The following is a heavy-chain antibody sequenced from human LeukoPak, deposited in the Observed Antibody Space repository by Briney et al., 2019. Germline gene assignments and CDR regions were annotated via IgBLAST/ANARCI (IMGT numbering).Heavy chain of an antibody. CDR2: IRGSGGST. V-gene: IGHV3-23*01. Sequence: PGGSLRLSCAASGITFSSYAMSWVRQAPGKGLEWVSTIRGSGGSTYYADSVKGRFTISRDNSKNTLYLQMNSLAAEDTAVYYCAKDLELAPFDYWGQGTLVTVSS. D-gene: IGHD1-26*01. CDR1: GITFSSYA. CDR3: AKDLELAPFDY. J-gene: IGHJ4*02.